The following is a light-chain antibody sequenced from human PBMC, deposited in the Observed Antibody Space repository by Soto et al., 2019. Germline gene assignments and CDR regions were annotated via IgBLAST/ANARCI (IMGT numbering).Light chain of an antibody. CDR1: KLGDKY. V-gene: IGLV3-1*01. J-gene: IGLJ1*01. CDR2: QDS. CDR3: QAWDSSTNYV. Sequence: SYELTQPPSVSVSPGQTASITCSGDKLGDKYACWYQQKPGQSPVLVTYQDSKRPSGILERFSGSNSGNTATLTISGTQAMDEADYYCQAWDSSTNYVFGTGTKVTVL.